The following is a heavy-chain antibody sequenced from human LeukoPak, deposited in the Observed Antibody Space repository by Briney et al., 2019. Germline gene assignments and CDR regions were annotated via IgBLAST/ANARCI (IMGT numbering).Heavy chain of an antibody. V-gene: IGHV4-39*01. J-gene: IGHJ4*02. CDR1: AGSISSSSHH. CDR2: IYYGRTT. CDR3: VRHDGRGGATMGALDS. Sequence: PSETLSLTCTVSAGSISSSSHHWGWIRQSPGKGLEWIGSIYYGRTTYYNPSLNSRVTISVVTSKNQSSLQLNSVTAADTAVYYCVRHDGRGGATMGALDSWGQGSLVTVSS. D-gene: IGHD5-12*01.